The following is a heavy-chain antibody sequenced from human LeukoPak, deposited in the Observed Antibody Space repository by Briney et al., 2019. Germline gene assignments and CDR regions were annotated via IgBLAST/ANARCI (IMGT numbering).Heavy chain of an antibody. CDR1: GFSFSDAW. V-gene: IGHV3-15*04. CDR3: TTYGSGRKFDY. J-gene: IGHJ4*02. CDR2: IESKTDGGTT. Sequence: GGSLRLSCAASGFSFSDAWMSWVRQIPGKGLEWVGRIESKTDGGTTDYAAPAKGRFTISRDDSTSTLYLQMNSLKSEDTAVYYCTTYGSGRKFDYWGQGILVTVSS. D-gene: IGHD3-10*01.